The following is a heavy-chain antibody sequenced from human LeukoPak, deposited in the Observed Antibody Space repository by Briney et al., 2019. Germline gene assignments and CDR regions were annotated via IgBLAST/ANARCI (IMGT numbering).Heavy chain of an antibody. J-gene: IGHJ4*02. CDR1: GGSISSGDYY. D-gene: IGHD3-9*01. CDR3: ARDGAAGYPLGHFDY. CDR2: IYYSGSA. V-gene: IGHV4-30-4*08. Sequence: PSETLSLTCTVSGGSISSGDYYWSWIRQPPGKGLEWIGYIYYSGSAYYNPSLKSRVTISVDTSKNQFSLKLSSVTAADTAVYYCARDGAAGYPLGHFDYWGQGTLVTVSS.